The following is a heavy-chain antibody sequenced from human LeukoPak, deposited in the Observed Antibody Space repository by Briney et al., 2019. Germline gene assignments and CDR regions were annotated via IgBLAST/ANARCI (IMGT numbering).Heavy chain of an antibody. CDR2: INHSGST. Sequence: SETLSLTCAVYGGSFSGYYWCWIRQPPGKGLEWTGEINHSGSTNYNPSLESRVTISVDTSKNQFSLKLSSVTAADTAVYYCARERRRDGYKWGQGTLVTVSS. D-gene: IGHD5-24*01. CDR3: ARERRRDGYK. CDR1: GGSFSGYY. V-gene: IGHV4-34*01. J-gene: IGHJ4*02.